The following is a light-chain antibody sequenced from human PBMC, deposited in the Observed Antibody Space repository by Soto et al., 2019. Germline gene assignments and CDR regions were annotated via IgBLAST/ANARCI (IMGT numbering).Light chain of an antibody. J-gene: IGKJ1*01. CDR1: QSVSSSY. Sequence: TPSVSPGERATPSCRASQSVSSSYLAWYQQKPGQAPRLLIYGASSRATGIPDRFSGSGSGTDFTLTISRLEPEDFAVYYCQQYGSSPRTFGQGTKVDIK. CDR3: QQYGSSPRT. V-gene: IGKV3-20*01. CDR2: GAS.